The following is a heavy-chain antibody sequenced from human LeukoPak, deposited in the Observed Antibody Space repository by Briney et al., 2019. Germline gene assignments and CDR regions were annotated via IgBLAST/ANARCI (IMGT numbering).Heavy chain of an antibody. V-gene: IGHV3-64*01. D-gene: IGHD1-26*01. CDR1: GFTFSSYA. CDR3: ARGYSGSYAVDY. J-gene: IGHJ4*02. Sequence: GGSLRLSCAASGFTFSSYAMHWVRQAPGKGLEYVSAISSNGGSTYYANSVKGRFTISRDNSKNTLYLQMGSLRAEDMAVYYCARGYSGSYAVDYWGQGTLVTVSS. CDR2: ISSNGGST.